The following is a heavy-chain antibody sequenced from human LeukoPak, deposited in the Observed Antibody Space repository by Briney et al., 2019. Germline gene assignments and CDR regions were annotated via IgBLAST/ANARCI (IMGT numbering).Heavy chain of an antibody. CDR1: GGSITNSNYY. CDR3: ARGSGWNSFDP. Sequence: SETLSLTCTVSGGSITNSNYYWGWIRQPPGKGLEWIGSVYHGGSTYYIPSLKSRVTISVATSKNHFSLKMSLATAADTALYYCARGSGWNSFDPWGQGTLVTVSS. J-gene: IGHJ5*02. D-gene: IGHD6-19*01. CDR2: VYHGGST. V-gene: IGHV4-39*02.